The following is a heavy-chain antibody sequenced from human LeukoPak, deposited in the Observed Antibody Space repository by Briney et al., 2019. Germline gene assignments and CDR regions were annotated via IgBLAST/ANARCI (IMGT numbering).Heavy chain of an antibody. Sequence: GGSLRLSCAASGFTFNNAWMNWVRQAPGKGLEWVSGISWNSGSIGYADSVKGRFTISRDNAKNSLYLQMNSLRAEDTALYYCAKDSVAGTELPDYWGQGTLVTVSS. V-gene: IGHV3-9*01. J-gene: IGHJ4*02. CDR1: GFTFNNAW. D-gene: IGHD6-19*01. CDR3: AKDSVAGTELPDY. CDR2: ISWNSGSI.